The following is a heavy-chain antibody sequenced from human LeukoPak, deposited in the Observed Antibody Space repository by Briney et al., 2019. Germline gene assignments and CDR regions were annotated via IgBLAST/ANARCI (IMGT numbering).Heavy chain of an antibody. V-gene: IGHV1-2*02. Sequence: ASVKVSCQASGYTFTGNYVHWVRQAPGQGLEWMGWINPNSGGTNYAQKFQGRVTMTRDTSISTAYMELSRLRSDDTAVYYCAREEDSSSWYRRYYYYYGMDVWGQGTTVTVSS. CDR1: GYTFTGNY. CDR3: AREEDSSSWYRRYYYYYGMDV. CDR2: INPNSGGT. D-gene: IGHD6-13*01. J-gene: IGHJ6*02.